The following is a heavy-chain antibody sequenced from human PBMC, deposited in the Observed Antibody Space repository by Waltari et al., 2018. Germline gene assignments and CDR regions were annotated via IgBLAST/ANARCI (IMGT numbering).Heavy chain of an antibody. V-gene: IGHV3-21*01. J-gene: IGHJ5*01. CDR2: VSGTTSYR. Sequence: DVQLVESGGGLVKPGGSLRLSCGASGFDLSIYGMNWVRQSPGKGLEWVALVSGTTSYRYYADAVKGRFTVSRDNAKTTVYRQMDNLRVEDTAVYYCARGVFDSWGQGTLVTVSS. CDR1: GFDLSIYG. CDR3: ARGVFDS.